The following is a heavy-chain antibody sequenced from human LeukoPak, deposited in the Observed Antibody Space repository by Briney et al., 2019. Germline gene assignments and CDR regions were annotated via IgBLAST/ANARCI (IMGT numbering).Heavy chain of an antibody. D-gene: IGHD1-20*01. V-gene: IGHV3-23*01. J-gene: IGHJ4*02. CDR3: ARGGRITGTIDGDY. CDR1: GFTFSSYA. CDR2: ISGSGGST. Sequence: GGSLRLSCAASGFTFSSYAMSWVRQAPGKGLEWVSAISGSGGSTYYADSVKGRFTISRDNSKNTLYLQMNSLRAEDTAVYYCARGGRITGTIDGDYWGQGTLVTVSS.